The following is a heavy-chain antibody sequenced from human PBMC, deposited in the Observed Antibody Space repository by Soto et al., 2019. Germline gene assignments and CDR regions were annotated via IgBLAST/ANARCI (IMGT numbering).Heavy chain of an antibody. V-gene: IGHV3-23*01. J-gene: IGHJ4*02. CDR3: AKDRRAGGNSAFYFDF. Sequence: GGSLRLSCAASGFKFSNYAMSWVRQAPGKGLEWVSLISATGGGTYYADSVKGRFTISRDNSHITLYLQVHSLTAEDTAVYYCAKDRRAGGNSAFYFDFWGQGAQVTVS. CDR1: GFKFSNYA. CDR2: ISATGGGT. D-gene: IGHD3-16*01.